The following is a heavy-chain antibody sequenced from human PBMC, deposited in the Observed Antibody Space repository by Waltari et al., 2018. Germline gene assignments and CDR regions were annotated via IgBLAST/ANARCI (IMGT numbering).Heavy chain of an antibody. J-gene: IGHJ4*02. V-gene: IGHV4-4*02. CDR1: GDSISGNYW. Sequence: QVQLQESGQGLVTPSGTLSLTCAVSGDSISGNYWWSWVRQSPAKGLEWIGQVHHSGKTHYNPSLQSRVTISLDKPKNQFSLNLNSVTAADTAVYFCAGDRAIGLFFDYWGRGTLVTVSS. D-gene: IGHD2-2*01. CDR2: VHHSGKT. CDR3: AGDRAIGLFFDY.